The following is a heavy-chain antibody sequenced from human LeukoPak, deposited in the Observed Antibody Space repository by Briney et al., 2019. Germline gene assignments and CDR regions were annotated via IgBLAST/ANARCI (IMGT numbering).Heavy chain of an antibody. CDR3: ASLAVAGTGLGY. CDR1: GGSISSSSYY. V-gene: IGHV4-39*07. D-gene: IGHD6-19*01. J-gene: IGHJ4*02. Sequence: PSETLSLTCTVSGGSISSSSYYWGWIRQPPGKGLEWIGSIYYSGSTYYNPSLKSRVTISVDTSKNQFSLNLSSVTAADTAVYYCASLAVAGTGLGYWGQGTLVTVSS. CDR2: IYYSGST.